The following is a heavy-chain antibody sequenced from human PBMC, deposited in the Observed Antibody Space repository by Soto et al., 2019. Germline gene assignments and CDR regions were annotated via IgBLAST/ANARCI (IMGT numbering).Heavy chain of an antibody. CDR3: ARAVGYSYGCPDY. Sequence: QVQLVESGGGVVQPGRSLRLSCAASGFTFSSYAMHWVRQAPGKGLVWVAVISYDGSNKYYADSVKGRFTISRDNSKNTLYLQMNGLRAEDTAVYYCARAVGYSYGCPDYWGQGTLVTVSS. D-gene: IGHD5-18*01. CDR1: GFTFSSYA. V-gene: IGHV3-30-3*01. CDR2: ISYDGSNK. J-gene: IGHJ4*02.